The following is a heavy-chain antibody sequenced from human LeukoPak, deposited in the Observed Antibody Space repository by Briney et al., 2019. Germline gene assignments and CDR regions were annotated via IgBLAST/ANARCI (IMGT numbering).Heavy chain of an antibody. Sequence: PGGSLRLSCAASGFTFSSYSMNWVRQAPGKGLEWVSSISSSSSYIYYADSVKGRFTISRDNAKNTLYLQMNSLRAEDTAVYYCAKGITMIVVVIDLDYWGQGTLVTVSS. D-gene: IGHD3-22*01. V-gene: IGHV3-21*04. J-gene: IGHJ4*02. CDR3: AKGITMIVVVIDLDY. CDR1: GFTFSSYS. CDR2: ISSSSSYI.